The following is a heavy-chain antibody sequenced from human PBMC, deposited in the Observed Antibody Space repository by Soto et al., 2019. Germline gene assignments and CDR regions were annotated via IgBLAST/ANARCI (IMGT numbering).Heavy chain of an antibody. V-gene: IGHV3-23*01. CDR3: AKALTTIVVVAYYFDY. CDR1: GFTFSSYA. J-gene: IGHJ4*02. Sequence: EVQLLESGGGLVQPGGSLRLSCAASGFTFSSYAMSWVRQAPGKGLEWVSAISGSGGSTYYADSVKGRFTISRDNSKNTLYLQMNSLRAEDTAVYYCAKALTTIVVVAYYFDYWGQGTLVTVSS. D-gene: IGHD3-22*01. CDR2: ISGSGGST.